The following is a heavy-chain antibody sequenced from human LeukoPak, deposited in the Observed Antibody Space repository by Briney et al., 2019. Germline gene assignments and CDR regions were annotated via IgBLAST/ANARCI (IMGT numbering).Heavy chain of an antibody. CDR3: ARDKIVWDAFDI. V-gene: IGHV3-7*01. J-gene: IGHJ3*02. CDR2: IKQDGSEK. CDR1: GFTFSDYW. D-gene: IGHD2-15*01. Sequence: GGSLRLSCAASGFTFSDYWMTWIRQAPGKGLEWLAIIKQDGSEKYYVDSVKGRFTISRDNAKNSLYLQMTSLRAEDTAVYYCARDKIVWDAFDIWGQGTMVTVSS.